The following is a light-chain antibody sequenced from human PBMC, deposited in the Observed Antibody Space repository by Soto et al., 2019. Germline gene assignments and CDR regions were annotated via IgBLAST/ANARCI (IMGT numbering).Light chain of an antibody. Sequence: DIVMTQSPDSLAVSLGERATINCKSSQNILYSPNNKNYLAWYQQKPGQPPKLLTYWASTRQSGVPDRFSGRGSETDFTRTISSVQSEDVAVYYCLQDYNSYTFGQWTKLEI. CDR2: WAS. J-gene: IGKJ2*01. CDR3: LQDYNSYT. V-gene: IGKV4-1*01. CDR1: QNILYSPNNKNY.